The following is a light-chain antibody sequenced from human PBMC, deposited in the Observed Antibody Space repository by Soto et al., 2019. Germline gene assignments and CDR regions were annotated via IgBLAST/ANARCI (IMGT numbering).Light chain of an antibody. V-gene: IGKV1-5*01. CDR2: DAS. Sequence: DIHMTESPSTLSASVGDRVTITCRASQSISSWLGWYQQKPGKAPKLLIYDASTLESGVPSRFSGSGSGTEFTLIISGLQPDDYATYYCQQYTNTNNPWMFGQGTKV. J-gene: IGKJ1*01. CDR1: QSISSW. CDR3: QQYTNTNNPWM.